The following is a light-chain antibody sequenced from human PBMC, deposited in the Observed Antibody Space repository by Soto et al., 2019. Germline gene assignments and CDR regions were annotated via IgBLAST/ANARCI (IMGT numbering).Light chain of an antibody. CDR2: DAS. V-gene: IGKV3-11*01. CDR3: QQRSNWPPD. J-gene: IGKJ5*01. CDR1: QSVSSY. Sequence: EIMLTQSPATLSLSPGERATLSCRASQSVSSYLAWYQQKPGQAPRLLIYDASNRATGIPARFSGSGSGTDFTLTISSLEPEDFAVYYCQQRSNWPPDFGQGTRLEMK.